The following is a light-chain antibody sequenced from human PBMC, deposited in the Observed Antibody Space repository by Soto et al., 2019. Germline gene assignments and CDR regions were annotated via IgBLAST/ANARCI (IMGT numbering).Light chain of an antibody. CDR2: DAS. Sequence: DIQMTQSPSTLSASVGDRFTITCRASQSISSWLAWYQQKPGKAPKLLIYDASSLESGVPSRFSGSGSGTEFTLTISSLQPDDFATYYCQHFKSFPITFGQGTRLEIK. V-gene: IGKV1-5*01. CDR3: QHFKSFPIT. J-gene: IGKJ5*01. CDR1: QSISSW.